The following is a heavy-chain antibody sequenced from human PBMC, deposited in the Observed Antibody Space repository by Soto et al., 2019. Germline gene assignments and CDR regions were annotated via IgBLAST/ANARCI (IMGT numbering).Heavy chain of an antibody. D-gene: IGHD3-22*01. V-gene: IGHV3-23*01. CDR2: ISRRGDTT. CDR3: ARIQEGYDSSGYFSAFDI. CDR1: GFTFTTYA. Sequence: PGGSLRLSCAASGFTFTTYAMSWVRQAPGKGLEWVSVISRRGDTTYYADSVKGRFTISRDNSKNTLYLQMNSLRAEDRAVYYCARIQEGYDSSGYFSAFDIWGKGTRVTVS. J-gene: IGHJ3*02.